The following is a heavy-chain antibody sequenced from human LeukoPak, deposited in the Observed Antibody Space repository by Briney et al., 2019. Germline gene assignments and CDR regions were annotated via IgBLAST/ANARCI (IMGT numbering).Heavy chain of an antibody. D-gene: IGHD3-22*01. CDR1: GFTFSTYG. CDR3: AKSPRTYYYDSSAY. J-gene: IGHJ4*02. CDR2: IGASGTT. V-gene: IGHV3-23*01. Sequence: QPGGSLRLSCAASGFTFSTYGMSWVRQAPGKGLEWVSGIGASGTTYYADSVKGRFTISRDNSKNTLYLQMNSLRAEGTAVYYCAKSPRTYYYDSSAYWGQGTLVTVSS.